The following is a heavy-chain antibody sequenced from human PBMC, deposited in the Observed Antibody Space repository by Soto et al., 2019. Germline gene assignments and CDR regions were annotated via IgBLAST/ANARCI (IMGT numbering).Heavy chain of an antibody. CDR1: GHRFTTYW. CDR3: ASPTMTSTSFYYAMDV. D-gene: IGHD4-17*01. Sequence: GESLKISCKTSGHRFTTYWISWVRQMPGKGLEYMGKINPTDSETNYSPSFEGHVTFSVDRSTSTAYVRWNSLKASDTAMYYCASPTMTSTSFYYAMDVWGQGTTVTVSS. CDR2: INPTDSET. V-gene: IGHV5-10-1*01. J-gene: IGHJ6*02.